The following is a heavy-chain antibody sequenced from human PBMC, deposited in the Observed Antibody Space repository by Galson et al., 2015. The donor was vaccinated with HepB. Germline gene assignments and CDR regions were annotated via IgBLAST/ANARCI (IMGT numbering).Heavy chain of an antibody. CDR3: ARDADQQQLALYYFDY. Sequence: SLRLSCAASGFTFSSYSMNWVRQAPGKGLEWVSSISSSSSYRYYADSVKGRFTISRDNAKNSLYLQMNSLRAEDTAVYYCARDADQQQLALYYFDYWGQGTLVTVSS. CDR2: ISSSSSYR. J-gene: IGHJ4*02. D-gene: IGHD6-13*01. CDR1: GFTFSSYS. V-gene: IGHV3-21*01.